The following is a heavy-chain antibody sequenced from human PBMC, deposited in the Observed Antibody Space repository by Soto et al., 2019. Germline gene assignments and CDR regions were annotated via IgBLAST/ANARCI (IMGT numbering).Heavy chain of an antibody. Sequence: SETLSLTCTVSGGSISSYYWSWIRQPPGKGLEWIGYIYYSGSTNYNPSLKSRVTISVDTSKNQFSLKLSSVTAADTAVYYCARGDSSGYYFDYWGQGTLVTDSS. CDR1: GGSISSYY. V-gene: IGHV4-59*01. CDR2: IYYSGST. CDR3: ARGDSSGYYFDY. J-gene: IGHJ4*02. D-gene: IGHD3-22*01.